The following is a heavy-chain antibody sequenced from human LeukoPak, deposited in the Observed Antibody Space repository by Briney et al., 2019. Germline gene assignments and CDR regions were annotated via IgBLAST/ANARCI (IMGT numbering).Heavy chain of an antibody. V-gene: IGHV3-7*01. CDR1: GFTFSSYW. Sequence: GGSLRLSCAAPGFTFSSYWMSWVRQAPGKGLEGVANIKQDGSEKYYVDSVKGRFTISRDNAKNSLYLQMNSLRAEDTAVYYCARDRGYDFWSGYLHENWFDPWGQGTLVTVSS. J-gene: IGHJ5*02. D-gene: IGHD3-3*01. CDR2: IKQDGSEK. CDR3: ARDRGYDFWSGYLHENWFDP.